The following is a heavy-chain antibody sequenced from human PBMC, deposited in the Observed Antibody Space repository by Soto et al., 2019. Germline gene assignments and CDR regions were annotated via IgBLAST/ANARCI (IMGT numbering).Heavy chain of an antibody. CDR1: CGSISSSSYY. CDR2: IYYSGST. D-gene: IGHD6-6*01. V-gene: IGHV4-39*01. CDR3: ARHVGSSSSGLSEYFQH. Sequence: SETLSLTCTVTCGSISSSSYYWGWSRQPPGKGLEWIGSIYYSGSTYYNPSLKSRVTISVDTSKNQFSLKLSSVTAADTAVYYCARHVGSSSSGLSEYFQHWGQGTLVTVS. J-gene: IGHJ1*01.